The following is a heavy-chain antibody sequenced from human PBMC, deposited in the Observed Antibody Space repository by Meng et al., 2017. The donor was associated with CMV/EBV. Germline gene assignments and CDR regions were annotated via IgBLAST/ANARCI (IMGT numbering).Heavy chain of an antibody. CDR2: INPNSGGT. CDR3: ALGGSYGSDNWFDP. Sequence: KASGYTCTGYYMHWVRQAPGQGLEWMGWINPNSGGTNYAQKFQGRVTMTRDTSISTAYMELSRLRSDDTAVYYCALGGSYGSDNWFDPWGQGTLVTVSS. J-gene: IGHJ5*02. V-gene: IGHV1-2*02. CDR1: GYTCTGYY. D-gene: IGHD5-18*01.